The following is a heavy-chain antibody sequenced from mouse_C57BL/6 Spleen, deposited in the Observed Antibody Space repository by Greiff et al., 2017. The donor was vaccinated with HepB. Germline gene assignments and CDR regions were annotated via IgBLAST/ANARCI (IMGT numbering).Heavy chain of an antibody. V-gene: IGHV5-4*03. J-gene: IGHJ2*01. CDR2: ISDGGSYT. Sequence: EVNLVESGGGLVKPGGSLKLSCAASGFTFSSYAMSWVRQTPEKRLEWVATISDGGSYTYYPDNVKGRFTISRDNAKNNLYLQMSHLKSEDTAMYYCARSLDSSGYDYWGQGTTLTVSS. CDR1: GFTFSSYA. D-gene: IGHD3-2*02. CDR3: ARSLDSSGYDY.